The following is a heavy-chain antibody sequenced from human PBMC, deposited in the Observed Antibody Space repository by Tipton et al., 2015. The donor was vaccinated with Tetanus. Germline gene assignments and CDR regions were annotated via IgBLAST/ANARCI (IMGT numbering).Heavy chain of an antibody. D-gene: IGHD2-8*01. CDR3: VANDGGLEHGQH. J-gene: IGHJ1*01. Sequence: TLSLTCSVSGAFSSSYYWSWIRQPAGKGLEWIGRIYTSESTNYNPSLKSRLTMSVDTSKNQFSLKLSSVTAADTAVYYCVANDGGLEHGQHWGQGTLVTVSS. V-gene: IGHV4-4*07. CDR1: GAFSSSYY. CDR2: IYTSEST.